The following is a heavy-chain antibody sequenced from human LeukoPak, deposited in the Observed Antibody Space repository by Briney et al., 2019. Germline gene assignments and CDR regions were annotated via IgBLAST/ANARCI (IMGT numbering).Heavy chain of an antibody. CDR1: GGSFSGYY. J-gene: IGHJ6*03. Sequence: SETLSLTCAVYGGSFSGYYWSWIRQSPGKGLEWIGEINHSGSTYYNPSLKSRVTISLDTSKTQLSLKLSSVTAADTAVYYCARAITELGFTYYYYYYMDVWGKGTTVTISS. V-gene: IGHV4-34*01. D-gene: IGHD3-10*01. CDR2: INHSGST. CDR3: ARAITELGFTYYYYYYMDV.